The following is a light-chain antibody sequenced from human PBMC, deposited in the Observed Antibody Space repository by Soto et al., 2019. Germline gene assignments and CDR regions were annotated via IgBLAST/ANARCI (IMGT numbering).Light chain of an antibody. V-gene: IGKV1-5*03. J-gene: IGKJ2*01. CDR1: EDVSQW. CDR2: KAS. Sequence: IWMTQSPSTLSASVGDTVTITCRATEDVSQWLAWYQQKPGQAPKLLIYKASTLETGVPSRFSGRGSGTEFILTIRDLQPDDFATYYCQKYDSYSYTFGQGPKVDIK. CDR3: QKYDSYSYT.